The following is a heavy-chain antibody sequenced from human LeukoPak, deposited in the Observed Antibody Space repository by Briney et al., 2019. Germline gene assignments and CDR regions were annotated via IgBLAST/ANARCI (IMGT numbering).Heavy chain of an antibody. J-gene: IGHJ6*04. D-gene: IGHD2-2*01. V-gene: IGHV3-53*01. CDR3: ARGSVPAAGYYYYGMDV. CDR2: IYSGGST. CDR1: GFTVSSNY. Sequence: PGGSLRLSCAASGFTVSSNYMSWVRQAPGKGLEWVSVIYSGGSTYYADSVKGRLTISRDNSKNTLYLQMNSLRAEDTAVYYCARGSVPAAGYYYYGMDVWGKGTTVTVSS.